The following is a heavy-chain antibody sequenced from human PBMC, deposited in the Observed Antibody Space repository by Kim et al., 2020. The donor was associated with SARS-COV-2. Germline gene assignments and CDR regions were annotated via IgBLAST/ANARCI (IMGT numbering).Heavy chain of an antibody. CDR1: GFIFTNYV. J-gene: IGHJ4*02. V-gene: IGHV3-23*01. Sequence: GGSLRLSCAASGFIFTNYVMAWVRQAPGKGLEWVSSISGYDGSTNYADSVKGRFTISRDNSKNTLSLQLNSLRHEDTALYYCVKGSGTTWFGYFDCWGQG. CDR3: VKGSGTTWFGYFDC. D-gene: IGHD3-16*01. CDR2: ISGYDGST.